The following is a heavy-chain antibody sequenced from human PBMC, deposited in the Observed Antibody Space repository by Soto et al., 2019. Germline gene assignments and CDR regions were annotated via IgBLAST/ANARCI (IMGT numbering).Heavy chain of an antibody. J-gene: IGHJ4*02. CDR2: ISGSGGRT. CDR3: AKSAYNDNPTHFYFPDY. D-gene: IGHD2-15*01. Sequence: EVQLLESGGGLVQAGESLRLSCVASGFTFSIYAMSWVRQAPGKGLEWVSAISGSGGRTHYADSVKGRFAVSRDNSKSALYVQMHSLRDEDPAVYYCAKSAYNDNPTHFYFPDYWGQGTLVTVSS. CDR1: GFTFSIYA. V-gene: IGHV3-23*01.